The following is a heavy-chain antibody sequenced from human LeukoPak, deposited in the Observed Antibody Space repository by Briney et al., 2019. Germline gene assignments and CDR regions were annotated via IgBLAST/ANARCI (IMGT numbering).Heavy chain of an antibody. Sequence: VASVKVSCKASGYTFTSYDINWVRQATGQGLEWMGWMNPNSGNTGYAQKFQGRVTMTRNTSISTAYMELSSLRSEDTAVYYCARQRCGGDCYQGIRWFDPWGQGTLVTVSS. CDR2: MNPNSGNT. V-gene: IGHV1-8*01. CDR3: ARQRCGGDCYQGIRWFDP. J-gene: IGHJ5*02. D-gene: IGHD2-21*02. CDR1: GYTFTSYD.